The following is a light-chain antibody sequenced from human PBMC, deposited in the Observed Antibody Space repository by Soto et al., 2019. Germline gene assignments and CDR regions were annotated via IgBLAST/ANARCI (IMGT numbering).Light chain of an antibody. Sequence: EIVLTQSPATLSLSPGERATLSCRASQSVSSYLAWYQQKAGQAPRLLIYGVSTRATGIPARFSGSGSGTEFTLTISSLQSEDFAVYYRQQYNNWPPWTFGQGTKVDIK. CDR3: QQYNNWPPWT. J-gene: IGKJ1*01. CDR2: GVS. V-gene: IGKV3-15*01. CDR1: QSVSSY.